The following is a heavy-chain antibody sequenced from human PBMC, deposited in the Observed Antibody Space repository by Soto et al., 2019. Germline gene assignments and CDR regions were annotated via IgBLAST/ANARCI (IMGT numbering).Heavy chain of an antibody. Sequence: GGSLRLSCEASGFTFSGYWMSWVRQAPGKGLEWVSNIRSSSSTIYYADSVKGRFTISRDNAKNSLYLQMNSLRAEDTAVYYCARDYVTAFDYYYYYMDVWGKGTTVTVS. CDR1: GFTFSGYW. J-gene: IGHJ6*03. CDR2: IRSSSSTI. D-gene: IGHD2-21*02. CDR3: ARDYVTAFDYYYYYMDV. V-gene: IGHV3-48*01.